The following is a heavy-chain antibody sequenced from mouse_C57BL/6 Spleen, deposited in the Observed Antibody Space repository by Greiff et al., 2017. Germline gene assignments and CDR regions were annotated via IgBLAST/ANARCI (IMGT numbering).Heavy chain of an antibody. J-gene: IGHJ3*01. CDR2: ISDGGSYT. Sequence: EVMLVESGGGLVKPGGSLKLSCAASGFTFSSYAMSWVRQTLEKRLEWVATISDGGSYTYYPDNVKGRFTISRDNAKNNLYLQMSHLKSEDTAMYYCARDRLRFAYWGQGTLVTVSA. V-gene: IGHV5-4*01. CDR1: GFTFSSYA. CDR3: ARDRLRFAY.